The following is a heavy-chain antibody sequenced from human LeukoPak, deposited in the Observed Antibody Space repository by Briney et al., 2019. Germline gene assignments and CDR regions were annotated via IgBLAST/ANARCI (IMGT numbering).Heavy chain of an antibody. J-gene: IGHJ3*02. V-gene: IGHV3-30*18. D-gene: IGHD5-12*01. Sequence: GGSLRLSCAASGFTFSSYGMHWVRQAPGKGLEWVAVISYDGSNKYYADSVKGRFTISRDNSKNTLYLQMNSLRAEDTAVYYCAKFCVDPGASGPNAFDIWGQGTMVTVSS. CDR3: AKFCVDPGASGPNAFDI. CDR1: GFTFSSYG. CDR2: ISYDGSNK.